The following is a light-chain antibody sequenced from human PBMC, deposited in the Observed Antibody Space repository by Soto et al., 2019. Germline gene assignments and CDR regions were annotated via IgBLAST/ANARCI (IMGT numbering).Light chain of an antibody. CDR3: GTWDSSPSAGV. CDR2: ENN. CDR1: SSNIGNNY. J-gene: IGLJ3*02. V-gene: IGLV1-51*02. Sequence: QSVLTQPPSVSAAPGQKVTISCSGSSSNIGNNYLSWYQQLPGTAPKLLIYENNKRPSGIPDRFSGSKSGTSATLGITGLQTGDEADYYCGTWDSSPSAGVFGGGTKLTVL.